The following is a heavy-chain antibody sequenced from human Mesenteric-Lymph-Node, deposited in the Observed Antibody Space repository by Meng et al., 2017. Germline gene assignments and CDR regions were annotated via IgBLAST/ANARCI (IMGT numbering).Heavy chain of an antibody. V-gene: IGHV3-21*01. CDR2: ISSSSSYI. CDR3: ARELYCSSTSCSV. D-gene: IGHD2-2*01. CDR1: GFTFSSYS. Sequence: GESLKISCAASGFTFSSYSMNWVRQAPGKGLEWVSSISSSSSYIYYADSVKGRFTISRDNAKNSLYLQMNSLRAEDTAVYYCARELYCSSTSCSVWGQGTLVTVSS. J-gene: IGHJ4*02.